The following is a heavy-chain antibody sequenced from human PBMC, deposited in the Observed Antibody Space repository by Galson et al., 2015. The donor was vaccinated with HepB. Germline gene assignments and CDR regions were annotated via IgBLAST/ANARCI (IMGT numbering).Heavy chain of an antibody. J-gene: IGHJ2*01. D-gene: IGHD3-22*01. Sequence: LSLTCTVSDGSISSGDSYWTWIRQPPGKGLEWIGYIYYSGSTYYNPSLKSRITMSVDTSKNQFSLKLNSVTAADTAVYYCATYNYYDNSGYCFDLWGRGTLVTVSS. CDR1: DGSISSGDSY. CDR2: IYYSGST. CDR3: ATYNYYDNSGYCFDL. V-gene: IGHV4-30-4*01.